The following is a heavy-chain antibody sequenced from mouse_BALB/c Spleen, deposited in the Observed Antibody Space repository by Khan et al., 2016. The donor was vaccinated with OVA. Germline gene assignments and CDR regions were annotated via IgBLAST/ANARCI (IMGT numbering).Heavy chain of an antibody. CDR2: IFPGNDDA. Sequence: QVRLQQSGAELVRPRSSVKISCKASGYTFSSSWMNWVKQRPGQGLEWIGQIFPGNDDADYNGKFKGKATLTADKSSRTAYMQLTSLTSEDSAVYFCARYVGSGLAYWGQGTLVTVSA. V-gene: IGHV1-80*01. D-gene: IGHD1-3*01. J-gene: IGHJ3*01. CDR1: GYTFSSSW. CDR3: ARYVGSGLAY.